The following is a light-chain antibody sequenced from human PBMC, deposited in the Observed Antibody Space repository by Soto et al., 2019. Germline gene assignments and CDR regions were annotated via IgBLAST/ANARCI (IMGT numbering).Light chain of an antibody. J-gene: IGKJ4*01. Sequence: EIVMTQSPATLAVSPGERATLSCRASQSVGSNLAWYQQKPGQAPRLLIHGASTRATDIPDRFSGSGSGTVLTLTISSLQSEDIAVYYCQQYNNWPPLTFGGGTTVEIK. CDR3: QQYNNWPPLT. V-gene: IGKV3-15*01. CDR2: GAS. CDR1: QSVGSN.